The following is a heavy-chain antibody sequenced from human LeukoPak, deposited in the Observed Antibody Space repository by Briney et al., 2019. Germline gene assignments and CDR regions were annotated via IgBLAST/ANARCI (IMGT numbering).Heavy chain of an antibody. CDR3: ITPLPYSAQ. Sequence: GGSLRLSCAGSGFIFDNAWMSWVRQAPGKGLEWVGRIKPKTDGETTEYAAPVKDRFSISRDDSKSMMYLQMNSLKTEDTAVYYCITPLPYSAQGGQGTLVTVSS. V-gene: IGHV3-15*01. CDR1: GFIFDNAW. CDR2: IKPKTDGETT. J-gene: IGHJ4*02. D-gene: IGHD2-21*01.